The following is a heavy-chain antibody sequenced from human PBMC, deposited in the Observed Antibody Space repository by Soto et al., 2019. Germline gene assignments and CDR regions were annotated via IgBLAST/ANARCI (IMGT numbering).Heavy chain of an antibody. V-gene: IGHV3-30-3*01. CDR1: GFTFSSYA. Sequence: PGGSLRLSCAASGFTFSSYAMHWVRQAPGKGLEWVAVISYDGSNKYYADSVKGRFTISRDNSKNTLYLQMNSLRAEDTAVYYCARALRNIVGADYFDYWGQGTLVTVSS. J-gene: IGHJ4*02. CDR3: ARALRNIVGADYFDY. CDR2: ISYDGSNK. D-gene: IGHD1-26*01.